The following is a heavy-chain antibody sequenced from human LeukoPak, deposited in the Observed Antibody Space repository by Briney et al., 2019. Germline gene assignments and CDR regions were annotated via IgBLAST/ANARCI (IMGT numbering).Heavy chain of an antibody. D-gene: IGHD6-13*01. V-gene: IGHV3-48*01. Sequence: GGSLRLSCAASGFTFSSYSMNWVRQAPGKGLEWVSYISSSSSTIYYADSVKGRFTISRDNAKNSLYLQMNSLRAEDTAVYYCARDPGIAASPYYYMDVWGKGTTVTVSS. CDR1: GFTFSSYS. J-gene: IGHJ6*03. CDR3: ARDPGIAASPYYYMDV. CDR2: ISSSSSTI.